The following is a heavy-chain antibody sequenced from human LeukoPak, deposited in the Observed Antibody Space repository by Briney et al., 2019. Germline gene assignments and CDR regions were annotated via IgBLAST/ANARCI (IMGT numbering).Heavy chain of an antibody. Sequence: GASVKVSCKASGYTFTSYGISWVRQAPGQGLEWMGIINPSGGSTSYAQKFQGRVTMTRDTSTSTVYMELSSLRSEDTAVYYCARDFSSSGYYYWYFDLWGRGTLVTVSS. V-gene: IGHV1-46*01. CDR1: GYTFTSYG. CDR3: ARDFSSSGYYYWYFDL. J-gene: IGHJ2*01. CDR2: INPSGGST. D-gene: IGHD3-22*01.